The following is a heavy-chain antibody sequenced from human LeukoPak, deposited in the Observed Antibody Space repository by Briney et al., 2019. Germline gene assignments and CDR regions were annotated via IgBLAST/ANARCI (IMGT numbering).Heavy chain of an antibody. V-gene: IGHV1-69*13. Sequence: SVKVSCKASGGTFSSYAISWVRQAPGQGLERMGGIIPIFGTANYAQKFQGRVTITADESTSTAYMELSSLRSEDTAVYYCARANVSRIAARPIYYYGMDVWGQGTTVTVSS. CDR3: ARANVSRIAARPIYYYGMDV. CDR2: IIPIFGTA. J-gene: IGHJ6*02. D-gene: IGHD6-6*01. CDR1: GGTFSSYA.